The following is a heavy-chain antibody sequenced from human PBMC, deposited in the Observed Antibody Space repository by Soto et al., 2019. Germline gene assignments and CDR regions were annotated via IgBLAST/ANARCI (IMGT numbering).Heavy chain of an antibody. CDR3: ARGGEGCSGGSCYYYYYGMDV. Sequence: SVKVSCKASGGAFGSYAISWVRQAPGQGLEWMGGIIPIFGTANYAQKFQGRVTITADKSTSTAYMELSSLRSEDTAVYYCARGGEGCSGGSCYYYYYGMDVWGQGTTVTVSS. V-gene: IGHV1-69*06. D-gene: IGHD2-15*01. CDR2: IIPIFGTA. CDR1: GGAFGSYA. J-gene: IGHJ6*02.